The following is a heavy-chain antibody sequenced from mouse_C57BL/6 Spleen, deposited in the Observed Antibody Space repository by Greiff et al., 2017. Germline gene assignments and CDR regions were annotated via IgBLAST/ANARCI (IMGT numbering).Heavy chain of an antibody. J-gene: IGHJ2*01. CDR3: AREEITTVAPYYFDY. Sequence: QVQLQQSGAELARPGASVKQSCKASGYTFTSYGISWVKQRTGQGLEWIGEIYPRSGNTYYNEKFKGKATLTADKSSSTAYMELRSLTSEDSAVYFCAREEITTVAPYYFDYWGQGTTLTVSS. CDR2: IYPRSGNT. D-gene: IGHD1-1*01. CDR1: GYTFTSYG. V-gene: IGHV1-81*01.